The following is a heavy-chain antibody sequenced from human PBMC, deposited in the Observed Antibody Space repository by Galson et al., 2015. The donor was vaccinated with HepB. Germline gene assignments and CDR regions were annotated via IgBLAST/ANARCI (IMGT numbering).Heavy chain of an antibody. Sequence: SLRLSCAASGFTVSSSHMNWVRQAPGKGLEWVSLIYAGGSTYYADSVKGRFTISRDNSKNTLYLQMNNLRAEDTAAYFCARDWAAYYTEGGHAFDIWGQGTMITVSS. CDR2: IYAGGST. D-gene: IGHD2-21*01. CDR3: ARDWAAYYTEGGHAFDI. V-gene: IGHV3-53*01. J-gene: IGHJ3*02. CDR1: GFTVSSSH.